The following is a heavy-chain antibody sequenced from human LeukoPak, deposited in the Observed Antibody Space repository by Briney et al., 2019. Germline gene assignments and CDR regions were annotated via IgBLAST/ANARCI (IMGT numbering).Heavy chain of an antibody. CDR1: VGSISSGGYY. J-gene: IGHJ6*04. CDR2: ICYSGST. CDR3: ARQVTTQYYYYYNGMDV. D-gene: IGHD4-17*01. V-gene: IGHV4-31*03. Sequence: PSETLSLTCTVSVGSISSGGYYWSWSRQHPGKGLEWIGYICYSGSTYYNPSLKSRVTISVDTSKNQFSLKLSSVTAADTAVYYCARQVTTQYYYYYNGMDVWGKGTTVTVSS.